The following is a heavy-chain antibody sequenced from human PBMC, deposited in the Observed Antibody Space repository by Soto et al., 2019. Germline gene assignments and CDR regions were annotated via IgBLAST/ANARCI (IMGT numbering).Heavy chain of an antibody. Sequence: QVQLVESGGGVVQPGRSLRLSCAASGFTFNRHPLHWVRQAPGKGLEWVAVISHDANNKYYADSVKGRFTISRDNSMNMLYLQMHGLRTEDTANCARASGHIYATLHGPFDHWGQGALVTVSS. CDR3: ASGHIYATLHGPFDH. J-gene: IGHJ4*02. D-gene: IGHD2-8*01. CDR2: ISHDANNK. CDR1: GFTFNRHP. V-gene: IGHV3-30-3*01.